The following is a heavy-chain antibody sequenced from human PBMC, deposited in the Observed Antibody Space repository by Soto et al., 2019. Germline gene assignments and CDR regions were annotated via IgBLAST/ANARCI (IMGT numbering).Heavy chain of an antibody. D-gene: IGHD3-10*01. CDR1: GFTVSSNY. CDR2: IYSGGST. J-gene: IGHJ6*02. Sequence: GGSLRLSCAASGFTVSSNYMSWVRQAPGKGLEWVSVIYSGGSTYYADSVKGRFTISRDNSKNTLYLQMNSPRAEDTAVYYCARDLAEHYGSGGSPYYYYGMDVWGQGTTVTVSS. V-gene: IGHV3-53*01. CDR3: ARDLAEHYGSGGSPYYYYGMDV.